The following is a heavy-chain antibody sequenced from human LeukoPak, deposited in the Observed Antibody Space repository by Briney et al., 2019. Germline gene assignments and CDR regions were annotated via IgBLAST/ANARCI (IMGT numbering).Heavy chain of an antibody. J-gene: IGHJ4*02. CDR2: INHSGST. Sequence: PSETLSLTCAVYGGSFSGYYWSWIRQPPGKGLEWIGEINHSGSTNYNPSLKSRVTISVDTSKNQFSLKLSSVTAADTAVYYCARGIQQLDYYFDYWGQGTLVTVSS. V-gene: IGHV4-34*01. CDR3: ARGIQQLDYYFDY. D-gene: IGHD6-13*01. CDR1: GGSFSGYY.